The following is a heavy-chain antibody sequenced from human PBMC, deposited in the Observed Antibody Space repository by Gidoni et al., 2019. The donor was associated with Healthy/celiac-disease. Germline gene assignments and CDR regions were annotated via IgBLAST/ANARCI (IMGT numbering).Heavy chain of an antibody. CDR2: IYYSGST. CDR1: GGSISSGGYY. CDR3: ERAGGEVAAIKNAFDI. Sequence: QVQLQESGPGLVKPSQTLSLTCTVSGGSISSGGYYWSWIRQHPGKGLEWIGYIYYSGSTYYNPSLKSRVTISVDTSKNQFSLKLSSVTAADTAVYYCERAGGEVAAIKNAFDIWGQGTMVTVSS. V-gene: IGHV4-31*03. J-gene: IGHJ3*02. D-gene: IGHD2-15*01.